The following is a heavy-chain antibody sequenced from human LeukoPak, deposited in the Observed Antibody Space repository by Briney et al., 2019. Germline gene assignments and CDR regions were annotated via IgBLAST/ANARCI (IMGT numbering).Heavy chain of an antibody. D-gene: IGHD5-18*01. Sequence: GRSLRLSCAASGFTFSSYSMNWVRQAPGKGLEWVSCISSSSSYIYYADSVKGRFTISRDNAKNSLYLQMNSLRAEDTAVYYCATSPVYSYGHPYYFDYWGQGTLVTVSS. CDR2: ISSSSSYI. V-gene: IGHV3-21*01. J-gene: IGHJ4*02. CDR1: GFTFSSYS. CDR3: ATSPVYSYGHPYYFDY.